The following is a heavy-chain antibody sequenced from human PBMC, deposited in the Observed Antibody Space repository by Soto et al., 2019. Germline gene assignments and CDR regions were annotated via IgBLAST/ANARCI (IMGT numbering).Heavy chain of an antibody. CDR2: ISGSGGST. CDR1: GFTFSSYA. J-gene: IGHJ6*02. CDR3: AKVVGPGIIYYYGMDV. D-gene: IGHD3-10*01. V-gene: IGHV3-23*01. Sequence: QTGGSLRLSCAASGFTFSSYAMSWVGQAPGKGLEWVSAISGSGGSTYYADSVKGRFTISRDNSKNTLYLQMNSLRAEDTAVYYCAKVVGPGIIYYYGMDVWGQGTTVTVSS.